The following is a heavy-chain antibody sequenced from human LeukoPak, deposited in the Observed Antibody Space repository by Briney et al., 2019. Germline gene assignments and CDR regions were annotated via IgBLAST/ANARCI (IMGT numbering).Heavy chain of an antibody. Sequence: PSETLSLTCTVSGGSISSDNYQWRWIRQPPGKGLEWIVYINYSGSTYYNPSLKSRLTISVDTSKNHFSLKLSSVTAADTAVYYCARYGSGSTWFDPWGQGTLVTVSS. J-gene: IGHJ5*02. D-gene: IGHD3-10*01. CDR1: GGSISSDNYQ. CDR3: ARYGSGSTWFDP. CDR2: INYSGST. V-gene: IGHV4-30-4*01.